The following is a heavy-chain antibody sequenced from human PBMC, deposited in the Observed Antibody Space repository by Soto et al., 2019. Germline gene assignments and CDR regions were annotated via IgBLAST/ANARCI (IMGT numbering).Heavy chain of an antibody. CDR2: IYWNDNE. CDR3: VRSVLHQWQGRRYYGADC. Sequence: QITLKESGPTLVKPTQTLTLTCSFSGFSLTTTDMGVGWIRQPPGKALEWLALIYWNDNEHYSPSLKSRLTITKDTSKNQVVLTMTKLYPVDTATYYCVRSVLHQWQGRRYYGADCWGQGTLVTVSS. D-gene: IGHD1-26*01. J-gene: IGHJ4*02. CDR1: GFSLTTTDMG. V-gene: IGHV2-5*01.